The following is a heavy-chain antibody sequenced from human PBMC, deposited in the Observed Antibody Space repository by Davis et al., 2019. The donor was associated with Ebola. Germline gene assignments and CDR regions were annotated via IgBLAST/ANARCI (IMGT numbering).Heavy chain of an antibody. CDR3: ARALGKYYYDSSGYYGISDAFDI. D-gene: IGHD3-22*01. V-gene: IGHV4-59*01. CDR2: IYYSGST. Sequence: SETLSLTCTVSGGSISSYYWSWIRQPPGKGLEWIGYIYYSGSTNYNPSLKSRVTISVDTSKNQFSLKLSSVTAADTAVYYCARALGKYYYDSSGYYGISDAFDIWGQGTMVTVSS. J-gene: IGHJ3*02. CDR1: GGSISSYY.